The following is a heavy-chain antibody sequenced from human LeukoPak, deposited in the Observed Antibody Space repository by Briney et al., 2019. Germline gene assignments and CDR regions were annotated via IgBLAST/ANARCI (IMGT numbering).Heavy chain of an antibody. CDR1: GGSISSSSYY. J-gene: IGHJ5*02. CDR2: ICYSGST. D-gene: IGHD4-17*01. V-gene: IGHV4-39*07. Sequence: PSETLSLTCTVSGGSISSSSYYWGWIRQPPGKGLEWIGSICYSGSTYYNPSLKSRVTISVDTSKNQFSLKLSSVTAADTAVYYCARSPQGTATTANWLDPWGQGTLVTVSS. CDR3: ARSPQGTATTANWLDP.